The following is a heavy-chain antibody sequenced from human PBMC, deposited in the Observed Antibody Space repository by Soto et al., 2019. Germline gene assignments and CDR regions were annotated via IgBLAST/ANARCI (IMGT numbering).Heavy chain of an antibody. V-gene: IGHV4-34*01. J-gene: IGHJ4*02. CDR2: INHSGST. Sequence: SETLSLTCAVYGGSFSGYYWSWIRQPPGKGLEWIGEINHSGSTNYNPSLKSRVTISVDTSKNQFSLKLSSVTAADTAVYYCARGEFDYWGQGTLVTVSS. CDR1: GGSFSGYY. CDR3: ARGEFDY.